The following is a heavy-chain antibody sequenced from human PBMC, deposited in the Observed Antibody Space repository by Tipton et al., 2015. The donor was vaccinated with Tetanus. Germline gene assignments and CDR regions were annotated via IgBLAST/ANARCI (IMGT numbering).Heavy chain of an antibody. CDR3: ARSGGRRYAFDI. CDR1: GGFISTYY. V-gene: IGHV4-59*01. D-gene: IGHD3-16*01. Sequence: GLVKPSEPLSLTCTVSGGFISTYYWSWIRQPPGKGLEWIGEINQSGSTNYNPSLKSRVTISVDTSKNQFSLTLTSVTTADTAVYYCARSGGRRYAFDIWGQGTMVTVSS. J-gene: IGHJ3*02. CDR2: INQSGST.